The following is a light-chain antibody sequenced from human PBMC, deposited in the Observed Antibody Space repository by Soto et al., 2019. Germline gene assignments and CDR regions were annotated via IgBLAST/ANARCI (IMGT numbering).Light chain of an antibody. V-gene: IGLV8-61*01. CDR3: FLYLGIGIVV. Sequence: QTVVTQEPSFSVSPGGTVTLTCGLSSGSVSTSYYPSWYQQTPGQAPRTLIYSTNTRSSGVPGRFSGSILGNKAALTITGGQGDDESDYYCFLYLGIGIVVFGVGTQLTVL. J-gene: IGLJ2*01. CDR1: SGSVSTSYY. CDR2: STN.